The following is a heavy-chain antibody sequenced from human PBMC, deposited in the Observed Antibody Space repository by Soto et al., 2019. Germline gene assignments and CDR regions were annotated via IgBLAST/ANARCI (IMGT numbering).Heavy chain of an antibody. CDR1: GFTFNNYA. V-gene: IGHV3-23*01. CDR3: AKDRLAGNFDY. J-gene: IGHJ4*02. Sequence: EVQVLDSGGGLVQPGGSLRLSCAASGFTFNNYAMNWVRQAPGXGLGWVATISDTGGSTYYAASVKGRFTISRDNSKNTLYLQMNGLRVEDTAVYYCAKDRLAGNFDYWGQGTQVTVSS. CDR2: ISDTGGST.